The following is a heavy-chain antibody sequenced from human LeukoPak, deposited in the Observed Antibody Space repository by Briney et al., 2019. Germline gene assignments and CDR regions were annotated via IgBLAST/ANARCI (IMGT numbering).Heavy chain of an antibody. J-gene: IGHJ4*02. D-gene: IGHD6-19*01. CDR3: ARDTYSSGWYGRFDY. Sequence: PGGSLRLSCAASRFTVSSNYMSWVRQAPGKGLEWVSVIYSGGSTYYADSVKGRFTMSRDNSKNTVYLQMNNLRAEDTAVYYCARDTYSSGWYGRFDYWGQGTLVTVSS. CDR1: RFTVSSNY. V-gene: IGHV3-66*02. CDR2: IYSGGST.